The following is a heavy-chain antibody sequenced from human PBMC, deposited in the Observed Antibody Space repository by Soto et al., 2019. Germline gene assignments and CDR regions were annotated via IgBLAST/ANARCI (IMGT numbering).Heavy chain of an antibody. CDR1: GGSISSYY. Sequence: SETLSLTCTVSGGSISSYYWSWIRQPPGKGLEWIGYIYYSGSTNYNPSLKSRVTISVDTSKNQFSLKLSSVTAADTAVYYCARHDISDCWSGYYYWGQGTLVTVSS. V-gene: IGHV4-59*08. CDR3: ARHDISDCWSGYYY. J-gene: IGHJ4*02. D-gene: IGHD3-3*01. CDR2: IYYSGST.